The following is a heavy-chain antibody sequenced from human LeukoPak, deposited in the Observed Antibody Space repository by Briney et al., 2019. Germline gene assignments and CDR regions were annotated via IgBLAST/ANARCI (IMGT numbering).Heavy chain of an antibody. CDR1: GGTFSSYA. D-gene: IGHD6-13*01. CDR2: IIPIFGTA. V-gene: IGHV1-69*05. Sequence: GASVKASCKASGGTFSSYAISWVQQAPGQGLEWMGRIIPIFGTANYAQKFQGRVTITTDESTSTAYMELSSLRSEDTAVYYCARDLGIAAAGTWGQGTLVAVSS. J-gene: IGHJ4*02. CDR3: ARDLGIAAAGT.